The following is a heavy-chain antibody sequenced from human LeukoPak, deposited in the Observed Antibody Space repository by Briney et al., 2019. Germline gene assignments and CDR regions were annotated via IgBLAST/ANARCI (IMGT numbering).Heavy chain of an antibody. D-gene: IGHD5-18*01. V-gene: IGHV1-2*02. CDR3: ARVDTAMAKSDY. CDR1: GYTFTGYY. J-gene: IGHJ4*02. CDR2: INPNSGGT. Sequence: ASVKVSCKASGYTFTGYYMHWVRQAPGQGLEWMGWINPNSGGTNYAQKFQGRVTMTRDTSISTAYMELSRLRSDDTAVYYCARVDTAMAKSDYWGQGTLVTVSS.